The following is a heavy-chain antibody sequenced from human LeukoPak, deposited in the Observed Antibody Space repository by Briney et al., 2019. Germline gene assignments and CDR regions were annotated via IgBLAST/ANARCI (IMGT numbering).Heavy chain of an antibody. Sequence: PGGSLRLSCAASGFTFSSYAMHWVRQAPGKGQEWVAVISYDGSNKYYADSVKGRFTISRDNSKNTLYLQMNSLRAEDTAVYYCARKEILYYYGMDVWGQGTTVTVSS. CDR3: ARKEILYYYGMDV. V-gene: IGHV3-30*04. CDR1: GFTFSSYA. J-gene: IGHJ6*02. CDR2: ISYDGSNK. D-gene: IGHD5-24*01.